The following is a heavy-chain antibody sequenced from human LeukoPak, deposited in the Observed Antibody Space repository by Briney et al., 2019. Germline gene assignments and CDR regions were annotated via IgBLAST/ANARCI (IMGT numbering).Heavy chain of an antibody. Sequence: SVKVSCKASGGTFSSYAISWVRQAPGQGLEWMGGIIPIFGTANYAQKFQGRVTITADESTSTAYMELSRLRSDDTAVYYCASVVPAANGLLRFDPWGQGTLVTVSS. J-gene: IGHJ5*02. CDR2: IIPIFGTA. CDR3: ASVVPAANGLLRFDP. CDR1: GGTFSSYA. V-gene: IGHV1-69*01. D-gene: IGHD2-2*01.